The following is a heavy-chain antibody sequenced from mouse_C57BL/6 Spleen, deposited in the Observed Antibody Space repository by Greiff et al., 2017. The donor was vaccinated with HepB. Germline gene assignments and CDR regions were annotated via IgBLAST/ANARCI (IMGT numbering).Heavy chain of an antibody. Sequence: EVKLMESGPELVKPGASVKMSCKASGYTFTDYNMHWVKQSHGKSLEWIGYINPNNGGTSYNQKFKGKATLTVNKSSSTAYMELRSLTSEDSAVYYCASLRYDYDQYYFDYWGQGTTLTVSS. J-gene: IGHJ2*01. D-gene: IGHD2-4*01. CDR3: ASLRYDYDQYYFDY. CDR2: INPNNGGT. V-gene: IGHV1-22*01. CDR1: GYTFTDYN.